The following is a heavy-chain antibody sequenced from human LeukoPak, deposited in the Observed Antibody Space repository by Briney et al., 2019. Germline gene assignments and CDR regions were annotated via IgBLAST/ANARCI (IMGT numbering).Heavy chain of an antibody. CDR3: AREQSSSAAC. CDR2: IYYSGTT. V-gene: IGHV4-39*07. D-gene: IGHD6-6*01. J-gene: IGHJ4*02. CDR1: GGSISSSDYH. Sequence: SETLSLTCTVSGGSISSSDYHWAWIRQPPGKELDWIGSIYYSGTTYYNPSLKSRVTISVDTSKNQFSLKVSSMTAADTAVYYCAREQSSSAACWGQGTLVTVSS.